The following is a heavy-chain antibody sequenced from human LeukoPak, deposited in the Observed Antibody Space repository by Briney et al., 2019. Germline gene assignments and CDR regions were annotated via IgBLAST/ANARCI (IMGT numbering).Heavy chain of an antibody. CDR2: INHSGST. J-gene: IGHJ4*02. CDR1: GGSFSGYY. Sequence: SETLSLTCAVYGGSFSGYYWSWIRQPPGKGLEWIGEINHSGSTNYNPSLKSRVTISVDTSKNQFSLKLSSVTAADTAVYYCARGPRGTAPIWGQGTLVTVSS. D-gene: IGHD1-1*01. CDR3: ARGPRGTAPI. V-gene: IGHV4-34*01.